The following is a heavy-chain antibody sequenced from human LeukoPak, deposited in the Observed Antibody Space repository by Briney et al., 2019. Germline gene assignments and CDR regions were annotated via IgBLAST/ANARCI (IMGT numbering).Heavy chain of an antibody. Sequence: PGGSLRLSCAASGFTFSDYYMSWIRQAPGKGLEWVSYISSSGSTIYYADSVKGRFTISRDNAKNSLYLQMNSLRAEDTAVYYCAREGEGRSGSYGDWGLVTLDYWGQGTLVTVSS. CDR1: GFTFSDYY. V-gene: IGHV3-11*04. J-gene: IGHJ4*02. CDR3: AREGEGRSGSYGDWGLVTLDY. CDR2: ISSSGSTI. D-gene: IGHD1-26*01.